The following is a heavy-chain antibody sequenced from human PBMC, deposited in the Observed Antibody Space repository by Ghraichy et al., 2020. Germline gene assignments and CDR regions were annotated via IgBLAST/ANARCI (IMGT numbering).Heavy chain of an antibody. CDR3: ARHRLWFGELFSAYYFDY. Sequence: SETLSLTCTVSGGSISSSSYYWGWIRQPPGKGLEWIGSIYYSGSTYYNPSLKSRVTISVDTSKNQFSLKLSSVTAADTAVYYCARHRLWFGELFSAYYFDYWGQGTLVTVSS. D-gene: IGHD3-10*01. CDR2: IYYSGST. J-gene: IGHJ4*02. V-gene: IGHV4-39*01. CDR1: GGSISSSSYY.